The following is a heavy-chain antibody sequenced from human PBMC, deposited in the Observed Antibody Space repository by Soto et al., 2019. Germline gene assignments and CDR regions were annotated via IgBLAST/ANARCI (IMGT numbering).Heavy chain of an antibody. J-gene: IGHJ3*02. V-gene: IGHV3-23*01. Sequence: EVQLLESGGDLVQPGGSLRLSCAASGFTFSTYAMSWVRQAPGKGLEWVSTISSSGGNTDYTDSVKGRFTISRDNSKNTLYLQMNSLRAEDTAIYYCAKRPTSTGFGDPFDIWGQGTMVTVSS. D-gene: IGHD3-10*01. CDR3: AKRPTSTGFGDPFDI. CDR2: ISSSGGNT. CDR1: GFTFSTYA.